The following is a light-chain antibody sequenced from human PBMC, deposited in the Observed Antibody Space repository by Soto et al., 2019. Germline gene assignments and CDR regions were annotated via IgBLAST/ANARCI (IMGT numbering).Light chain of an antibody. CDR3: QQYNNWPPIT. Sequence: VVTQSPGTLSLSPGGRATLFSRASQSVTSDYLAWYQQKPGQSPRLLMSGASRRATGVPDRFSGSGSGTEFTLTISSLQSEDVAVYYCQQYNNWPPITFGQGTRLEI. J-gene: IGKJ5*01. CDR1: QSVTSDY. CDR2: GAS. V-gene: IGKV3-15*01.